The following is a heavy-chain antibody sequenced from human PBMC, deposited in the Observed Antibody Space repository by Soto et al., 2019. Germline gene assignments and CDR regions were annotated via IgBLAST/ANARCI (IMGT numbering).Heavy chain of an antibody. D-gene: IGHD3-22*01. Sequence: ASVKVSCKASGYTFTGYYMHWVRQAPGQGLEWMGWINPNSGGTNYAQKFQGRVTMTRDTSISTAYMELSRLRSDDTAVYYCARTLTMIVVVISPFGYWGQGTPVTVSS. CDR1: GYTFTGYY. J-gene: IGHJ4*02. V-gene: IGHV1-2*02. CDR2: INPNSGGT. CDR3: ARTLTMIVVVISPFGY.